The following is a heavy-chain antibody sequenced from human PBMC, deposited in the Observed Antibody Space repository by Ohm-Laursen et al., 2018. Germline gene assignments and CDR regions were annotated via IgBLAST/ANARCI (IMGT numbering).Heavy chain of an antibody. J-gene: IGHJ4*02. Sequence: SLRLSCAASGFTFSSYAMSWVRQAPGKGLEWVSAISGGSLITYYADSVKGRFTISRDNSKNTLYLQMNSLRAEDTAVYYCAKGFWSGYYFDYWGQGTLVTVSS. CDR2: ISGGSLIT. D-gene: IGHD3-3*01. V-gene: IGHV3-23*01. CDR3: AKGFWSGYYFDY. CDR1: GFTFSSYA.